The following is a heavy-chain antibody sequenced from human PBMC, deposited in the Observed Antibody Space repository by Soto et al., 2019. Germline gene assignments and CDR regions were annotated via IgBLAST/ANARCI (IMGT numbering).Heavy chain of an antibody. V-gene: IGHV4-4*02. J-gene: IGHJ4*02. D-gene: IGHD3-16*01. CDR1: GDSISNGHW. CDR3: ARVLAGTWGGIDY. Sequence: QVHLQQSGPGLVKPSETLSLTCGVSGDSISNGHWWSWVRQPPGKGLEWVGEISQAATTNYNPSLRRRLTRSLDKSKNQFSVELSSVAAADMAVYYCARVLAGTWGGIDYWGQGILVTVSS. CDR2: ISQAATT.